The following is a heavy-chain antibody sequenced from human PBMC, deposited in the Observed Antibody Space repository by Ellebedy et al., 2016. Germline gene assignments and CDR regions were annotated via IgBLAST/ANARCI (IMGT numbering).Heavy chain of an antibody. V-gene: IGHV3-23*01. Sequence: GESLKISXVASGFTFSNFFMSWVRQAPGGGLEWISTISGDGDIIFSADSVKGRFTISRDNSRYTLYLQMDSLRAADTAVYYCYYGHYSGSWGQGTLVTVSS. CDR3: YYGHYSGS. D-gene: IGHD4-17*01. J-gene: IGHJ4*02. CDR1: GFTFSNFF. CDR2: ISGDGDII.